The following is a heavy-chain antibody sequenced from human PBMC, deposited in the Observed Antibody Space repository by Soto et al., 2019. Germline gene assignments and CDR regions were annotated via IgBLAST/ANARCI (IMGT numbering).Heavy chain of an antibody. Sequence: QITLKESGPTLVKPTQTLTLTCSVYGFSLTTDGVGVAWIRQPPGQAMEWLALIYWDGDKRYSTSLETRLSITRDNSADQVVLTFTNVGQADTATYFCARCYGLTSYNAFDVWGQGSLVTVSA. J-gene: IGHJ3*01. CDR1: GFSLTTDGVG. CDR2: IYWDGDK. D-gene: IGHD2-15*01. CDR3: ARCYGLTSYNAFDV. V-gene: IGHV2-5*02.